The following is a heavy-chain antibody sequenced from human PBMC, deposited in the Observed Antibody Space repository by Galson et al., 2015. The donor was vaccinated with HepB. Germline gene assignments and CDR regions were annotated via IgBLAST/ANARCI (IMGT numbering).Heavy chain of an antibody. V-gene: IGHV4-39*07. CDR3: ARKGRGWYGVIDY. Sequence: TLSLTCTVSGGSISSSSYYWGWIRQPPGKGLEWIGSIYYSGSTYYNPSLKSRVTISVDTSKNQFSLKLSSVTAADTAVYYCARKGRGWYGVIDYWGQGTLVTVSS. D-gene: IGHD6-19*01. J-gene: IGHJ4*02. CDR1: GGSISSSSYY. CDR2: IYYSGST.